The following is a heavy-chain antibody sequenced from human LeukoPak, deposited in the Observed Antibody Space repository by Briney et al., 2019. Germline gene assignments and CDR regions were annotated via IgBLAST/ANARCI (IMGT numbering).Heavy chain of an antibody. J-gene: IGHJ4*02. Sequence: SVKVSCKASGFTFTSSAMQWVRQARGQRLEWIGWIVVGSGNTNYAQKFQGRVTMTRDTSISTAYMELSRLRSDDTAVYYCARGRLRGEVPAAPTDYWGQGTLVTVSS. CDR3: ARGRLRGEVPAAPTDY. CDR2: IVVGSGNT. CDR1: GFTFTSSA. D-gene: IGHD2-2*01. V-gene: IGHV1-58*02.